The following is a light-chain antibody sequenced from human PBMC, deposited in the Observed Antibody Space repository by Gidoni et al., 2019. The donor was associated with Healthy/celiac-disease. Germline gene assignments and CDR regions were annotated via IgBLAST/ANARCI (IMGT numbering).Light chain of an antibody. J-gene: IGLJ2*01. CDR2: YVS. CDR1: NIGSKS. CDR3: QVWDSSSDLL. Sequence: SYVLTQPPSVSVAPGKTARITCGGNNIGSKSVHWYQQKPGQAPVLVIYYVSDRPSGIPERFSGSNSGNTATLTISRVEAGDEADYYCQVWDSSSDLLFGGGTKLTVL. V-gene: IGLV3-21*04.